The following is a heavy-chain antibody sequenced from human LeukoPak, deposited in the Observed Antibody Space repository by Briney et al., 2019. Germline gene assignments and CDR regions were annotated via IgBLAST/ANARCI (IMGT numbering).Heavy chain of an antibody. J-gene: IGHJ4*02. CDR1: GGSISSSSYN. Sequence: PSETLSLTCTVSGGSISSSSYNWGWIRQPPGKGLEGIGSIYYSGSTYYHPSLKSRVTISVDTSKNQFSLKLSSVTAADTAVYYCARVGYYDSSGYYLRSPLDYWGQGTLVTVSS. CDR2: IYYSGST. V-gene: IGHV4-39*07. CDR3: ARVGYYDSSGYYLRSPLDY. D-gene: IGHD3-22*01.